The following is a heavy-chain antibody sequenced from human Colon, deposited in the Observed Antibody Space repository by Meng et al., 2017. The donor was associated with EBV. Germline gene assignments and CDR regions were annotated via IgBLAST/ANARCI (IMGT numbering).Heavy chain of an antibody. Sequence: HLHLTDLGQGMVGLSETPPSSCTVSGCSIRSTAYYWGCIRQSPGQGLEWIGNIQYSGSTSYNPSLKSRVTISVDTSKKQFSLKLSSVTVADTAVYYCARDGTRDGDTDYWGQGTLVTVSS. D-gene: IGHD4-17*01. CDR1: GCSIRSTAYY. CDR2: IQYSGST. J-gene: IGHJ4*02. CDR3: ARDGTRDGDTDY. V-gene: IGHV4-39*07.